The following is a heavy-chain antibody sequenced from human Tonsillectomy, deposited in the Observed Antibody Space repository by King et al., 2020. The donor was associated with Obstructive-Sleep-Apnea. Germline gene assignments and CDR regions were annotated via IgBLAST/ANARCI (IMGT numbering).Heavy chain of an antibody. D-gene: IGHD6-19*01. CDR2: IRSKAYGGTT. V-gene: IGHV3-49*04. CDR1: GFTFGDYA. J-gene: IGHJ6*02. CDR3: TRDSGYSSGWYYYYGMDV. Sequence: VQLVESGGGLVQPGRSLRLSCTASGFTFGDYAMSWVRQAPGKGLEWGGFIRSKAYGGTTENAAFLKGRFTIPRDDSKSIAYLQKNSLKTEDTAVYYCTRDSGYSSGWYYYYGMDVWGQGTTVTVSS.